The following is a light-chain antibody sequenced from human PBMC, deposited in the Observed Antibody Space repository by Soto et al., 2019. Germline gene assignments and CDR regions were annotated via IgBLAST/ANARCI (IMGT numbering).Light chain of an antibody. CDR3: CSYAGSYTFAV. Sequence: QSVLTQPPSVSGAPGQRVTISCSGSSSDVGGYNYVSWYQQHPGKAPKLMIYDVSKRPSGVPDRFSGSKSGNTASLTISGLQAEDEADYYCCSYAGSYTFAVFGGGTQLTVL. J-gene: IGLJ3*02. CDR1: SSDVGGYNY. CDR2: DVS. V-gene: IGLV2-11*01.